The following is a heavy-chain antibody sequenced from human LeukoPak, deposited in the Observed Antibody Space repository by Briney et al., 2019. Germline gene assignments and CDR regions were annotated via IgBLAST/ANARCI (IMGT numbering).Heavy chain of an antibody. D-gene: IGHD2-2*02. J-gene: IGHJ5*02. CDR3: ARHLPYHCSSTSCYMFDP. CDR2: IYSSGST. Sequence: SQTLSLTCSVSGGSISSGSYYWSWIRQPAGKGLEWIGRIYSSGSTNYNPSLKSRVTISVDTSKNQFSLKLSSVTAADTAVYYCARHLPYHCSSTSCYMFDPWGQGTLVTVSS. CDR1: GGSISSGSYY. V-gene: IGHV4-61*02.